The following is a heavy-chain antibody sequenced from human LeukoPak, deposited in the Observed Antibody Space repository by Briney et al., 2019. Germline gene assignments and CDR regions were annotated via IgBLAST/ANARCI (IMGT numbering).Heavy chain of an antibody. V-gene: IGHV4-38-2*01. Sequence: SETLSLTCAVSGYSISSGYYWGWIRPPPGKGLEWIGSIYHSGSTYYNPSLKSRVTISVDTSKNQFSLKLSSLTAADTAVYYCARAVYYYDEFDYWGQGTLVTVSS. CDR1: GYSISSGYY. D-gene: IGHD3-22*01. CDR3: ARAVYYYDEFDY. CDR2: IYHSGST. J-gene: IGHJ4*02.